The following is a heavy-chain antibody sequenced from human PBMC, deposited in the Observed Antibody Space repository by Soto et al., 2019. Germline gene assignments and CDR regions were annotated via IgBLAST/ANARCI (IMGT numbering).Heavy chain of an antibody. D-gene: IGHD3-22*01. CDR3: AREAYDSSGYKNWFDP. CDR2: IYHSGTF. Sequence: TLSLTCALSGGSISGAGNSWSWIRQPQGGGLEWIGYIYHSGTFLKHPSIKTRLTMSLDRSNNQFSLKLSSVTAADTAVYYGAREAYDSSGYKNWFDPWGQGTLVTVSS. V-gene: IGHV4-30-2*01. CDR1: GGSISGAGNS. J-gene: IGHJ5*02.